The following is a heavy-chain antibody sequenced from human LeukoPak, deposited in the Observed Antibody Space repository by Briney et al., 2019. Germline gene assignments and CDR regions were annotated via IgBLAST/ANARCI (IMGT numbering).Heavy chain of an antibody. Sequence: SETLSLTCTVSGGSISSSSYYWGWIRQPPGKGLEWIGYIYYSGSTYYNPSLKSRVTISVDTSKNQFSLKLSSVTAADTAVYYCAREYGSGYSHWGQGTLVTVSS. V-gene: IGHV4-30-4*08. CDR2: IYYSGST. CDR1: GGSISSSSYY. J-gene: IGHJ4*02. D-gene: IGHD3-22*01. CDR3: AREYGSGYSH.